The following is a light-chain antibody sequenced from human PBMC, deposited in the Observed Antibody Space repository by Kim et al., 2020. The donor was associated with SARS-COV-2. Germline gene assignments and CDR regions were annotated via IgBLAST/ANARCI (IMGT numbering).Light chain of an antibody. J-gene: IGLJ3*02. Sequence: VSPGQTARITCSGDVLEKKKYARWFQQKPGQAPILLIYKDSERPSGIPERFSGSSSGTTVTLTISGAQVEDEADYYCYSAADNNGVFGGGTQLTVL. V-gene: IGLV3-27*01. CDR3: YSAADNNGV. CDR1: VLEKKKY. CDR2: KDS.